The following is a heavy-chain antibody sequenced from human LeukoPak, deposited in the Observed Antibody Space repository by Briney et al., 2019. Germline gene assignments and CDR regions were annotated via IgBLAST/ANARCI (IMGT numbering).Heavy chain of an antibody. J-gene: IGHJ4*02. CDR2: IYSGGST. CDR3: ASAERTVTTLLDY. D-gene: IGHD4-17*01. Sequence: GGSLRLSCAASGFTVSSNYMSWVRQAPGKGLEWVSVIYSGGSTYYADSVKGRFTISRDNSKNTLYLQMNSLRAKDTAVYYCASAERTVTTLLDYWGQGTLVTVSS. CDR1: GFTVSSNY. V-gene: IGHV3-53*01.